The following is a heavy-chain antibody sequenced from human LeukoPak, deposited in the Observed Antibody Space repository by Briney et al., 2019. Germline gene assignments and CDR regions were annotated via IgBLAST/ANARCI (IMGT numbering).Heavy chain of an antibody. D-gene: IGHD3-22*01. Sequence: GGSLRLSCAASGFTFSSYSMNWVRQAPGKGLEWVSSISSSSSYISYADSVKGRFTISRDNAKNSLYLQMNSLRAEDTAVYCCARTSYYDSSGYEEYYFDYWGQGTLVTVSS. V-gene: IGHV3-21*01. CDR3: ARTSYYDSSGYEEYYFDY. CDR2: ISSSSSYI. CDR1: GFTFSSYS. J-gene: IGHJ4*02.